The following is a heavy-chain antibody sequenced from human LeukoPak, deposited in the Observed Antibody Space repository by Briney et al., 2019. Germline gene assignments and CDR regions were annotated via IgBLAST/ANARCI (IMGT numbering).Heavy chain of an antibody. CDR3: AKDYLDLGIADYYFDY. CDR2: ISGSGGST. J-gene: IGHJ4*02. D-gene: IGHD3-16*01. CDR1: GFTITAYE. Sequence: QAGGSLRLSCAASGFTITAYEMHWVRQAPGKGLEWVSAISGSGGSTYYADSVKGRFTISRDNSKNTLYLQMNSLRAEDTAVYYCAKDYLDLGIADYYFDYWGQGTLVTVSS. V-gene: IGHV3-23*01.